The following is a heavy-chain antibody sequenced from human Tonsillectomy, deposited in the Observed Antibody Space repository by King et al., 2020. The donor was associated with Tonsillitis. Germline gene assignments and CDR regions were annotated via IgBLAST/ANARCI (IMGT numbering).Heavy chain of an antibody. Sequence: QLVQSGGGVVQPERSLRLSCAASGFTFRSYAMHWVRQASGKGLEWVAIISYDGSDKYYADSVKGRFTISRDNSKNTLYLQMNSLRAEDTALYYCARGRGSYSLDYWGQGTLVTVSS. V-gene: IGHV3-30*01. CDR3: ARGRGSYSLDY. CDR2: ISYDGSDK. CDR1: GFTFRSYA. J-gene: IGHJ4*02. D-gene: IGHD1-26*01.